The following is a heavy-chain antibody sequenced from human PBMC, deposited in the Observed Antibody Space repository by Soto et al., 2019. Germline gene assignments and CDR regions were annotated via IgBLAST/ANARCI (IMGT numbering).Heavy chain of an antibody. D-gene: IGHD2-15*01. V-gene: IGHV1-46*01. J-gene: IGHJ4*02. CDR1: GYTFTSYY. CDR3: ARGARECSGGSCYFDY. Sequence: QVQLVQSGAEVKKPGASVKVSCKASGYTFTSYYMHWVRQAPGQGLEWMGIINPSGGSTSYEQKFQGRVTMTRDTSTSTVYMELSSLRSEDTAVYYCARGARECSGGSCYFDYWGQGTLVTVSS. CDR2: INPSGGST.